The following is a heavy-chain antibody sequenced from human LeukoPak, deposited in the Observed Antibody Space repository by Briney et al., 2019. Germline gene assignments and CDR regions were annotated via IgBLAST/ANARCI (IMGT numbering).Heavy chain of an antibody. J-gene: IGHJ3*01. D-gene: IGHD1-14*01. CDR1: GFTFSSYS. CDR3: TREITFGVFDV. CDR2: ISYDGNTK. V-gene: IGHV3-30-3*01. Sequence: PGGSLRLSCAASGFTFSSYSIHWVRQGPGKGLEWVAVISYDGNTKYYADSVKGRFTISRVNSKNTLYLQMNSLRAEDTAVYYCTREITFGVFDVWGQGTVVTVSS.